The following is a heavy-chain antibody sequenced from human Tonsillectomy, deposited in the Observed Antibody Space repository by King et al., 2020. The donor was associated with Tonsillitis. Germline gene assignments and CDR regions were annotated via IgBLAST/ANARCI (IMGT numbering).Heavy chain of an antibody. J-gene: IGHJ6*02. CDR1: GFTFSSYA. CDR2: ISYDGSNK. Sequence: QVQLVESGGGVVQPGRSLRLSCAASGFTFSSYALHWVRQAPGKGLEWVAFISYDGSNKYFADSVKGRFTISSDNSKNTLYLQMNSLRAEDTAVYYCARQAGTYYGMDVWGQGTTVTVSS. D-gene: IGHD1-1*01. CDR3: ARQAGTYYGMDV. V-gene: IGHV3-30*04.